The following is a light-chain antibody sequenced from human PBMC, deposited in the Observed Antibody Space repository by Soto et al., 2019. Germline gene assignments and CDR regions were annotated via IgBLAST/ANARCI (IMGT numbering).Light chain of an antibody. CDR3: QHYGSSPFT. CDR2: GAS. Sequence: PGERATLSCRASQRVSSTYLAWYQQKPGQAPRLLIYGASSRATGIPDRFSGSGSGTDFTLTISRLEPEDFAVYYCQHYGSSPFTFGPGTTVDIK. J-gene: IGKJ3*01. V-gene: IGKV3-20*01. CDR1: QRVSSTY.